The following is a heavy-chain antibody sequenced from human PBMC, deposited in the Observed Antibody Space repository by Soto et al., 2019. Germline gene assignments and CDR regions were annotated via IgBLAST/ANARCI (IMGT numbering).Heavy chain of an antibody. CDR1: GGSISTYY. CDR3: ARHMSFEWSFRVFDS. Sequence: PSETLSLTCTVSGGSISTYYWNWIRQPPGKGLEWIGYIYKSGTTSYNPSLKSRVTISVDTSQNQFSLKLSSVTAADTAVYYCARHMSFEWSFRVFDSWGQGTLVTVSS. V-gene: IGHV4-59*08. J-gene: IGHJ4*02. D-gene: IGHD3-9*01. CDR2: IYKSGTT.